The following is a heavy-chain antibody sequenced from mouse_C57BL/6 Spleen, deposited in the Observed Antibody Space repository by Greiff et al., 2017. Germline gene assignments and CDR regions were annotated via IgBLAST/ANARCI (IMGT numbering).Heavy chain of an antibody. CDR3: ARSNYYGSSYCWYCDV. CDR2: IGPGSGST. CDR1: GYTFPDYY. V-gene: IGHV1-77*01. J-gene: IGHJ1*03. Sequence: QVQLQQSGAELVKPGASVKISCKASGYTFPDYYINWVKQRPGQGLEWIGKIGPGSGSTYNNEKFKGKATLTADKSSSTAYMQLSSLTSEDSAVYFCARSNYYGSSYCWYCDVWGTGTTVTVSS. D-gene: IGHD1-1*01.